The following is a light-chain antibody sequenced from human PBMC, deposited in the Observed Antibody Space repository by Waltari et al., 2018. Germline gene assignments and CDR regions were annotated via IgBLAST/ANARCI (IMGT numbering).Light chain of an antibody. CDR3: QQTYNAPLT. Sequence: DVQMTQSPSSLSASVGDRVTITYRASQSVSYYLNWYQQKAGQAPKLLIYVASSLETGVPSRFSGSGSGTDFTLTISNLQPEDFATYLCQQTYNAPLTFGGGTKVEIK. CDR2: VAS. CDR1: QSVSYY. J-gene: IGKJ4*01. V-gene: IGKV1-39*01.